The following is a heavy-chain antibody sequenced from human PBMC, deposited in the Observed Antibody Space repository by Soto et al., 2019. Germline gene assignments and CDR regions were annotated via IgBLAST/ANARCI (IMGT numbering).Heavy chain of an antibody. CDR1: GFTVSSNY. J-gene: IGHJ5*02. V-gene: IGHV3-53*01. CDR2: IYSGGST. Sequence: GGSLRLSCAASGFTVSSNYMSWVRQAPGKGLEWVSVIYSGGSTYYADSVKGRFTISRDNSKNTLYLQMSSLRAEDTAVYYCARSVAARRGEDWFDPWGQGTLVTVS. CDR3: ARSVAARRGEDWFDP. D-gene: IGHD6-6*01.